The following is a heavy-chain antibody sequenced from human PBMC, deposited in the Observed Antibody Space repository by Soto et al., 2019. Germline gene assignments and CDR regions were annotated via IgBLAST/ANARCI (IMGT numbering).Heavy chain of an antibody. V-gene: IGHV3-72*01. CDR3: AIPQRRSGGWSYS. J-gene: IGHJ5*01. CDR2: IRNTAQRFIT. Sequence: EVQLVESGGGLVQPGGSLRLSCAASGFTFSDHYMDWVRQAPGKGLEWVGRIRNTAQRFITEYAASVKGRFTVSRDESGNSLYLQMNSLTIGDTAVYYCAIPQRRSGGWSYSWGQGTLVTVSS. CDR1: GFTFSDHY. D-gene: IGHD2-15*01.